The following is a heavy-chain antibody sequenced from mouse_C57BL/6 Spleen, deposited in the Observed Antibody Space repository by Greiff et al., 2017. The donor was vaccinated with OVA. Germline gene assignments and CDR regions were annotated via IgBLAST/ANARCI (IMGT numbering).Heavy chain of an antibody. CDR1: GYTFTDYN. CDR2: INPNNGGT. J-gene: IGHJ2*01. CDR3: ARYTTVVPVGY. Sequence: EVQLQQSGPELVKPGASVKMSCKASGYTFTDYNMHWVKQSHGKSLEWIGYINPNNGGTSYNQKFKGKATLTVNKSSSTAYMELRSLTSEASAVYYCARYTTVVPVGYWGQGTTLTVSS. D-gene: IGHD1-1*01. V-gene: IGHV1-22*01.